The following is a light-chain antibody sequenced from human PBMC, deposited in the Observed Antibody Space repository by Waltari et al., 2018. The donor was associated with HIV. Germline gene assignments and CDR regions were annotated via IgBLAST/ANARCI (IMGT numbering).Light chain of an antibody. V-gene: IGLV2-14*01. J-gene: IGLJ2*01. CDR1: DTTIYYQNF. CDR2: GVS. CDR3: SSYTSMKRLV. Sequence: QSALTQPASVSGSPGQSLNISCSGIDTTIYYQNFVSWYQQHPGKPPRLVLFGVSNRPAGLSPRCSGIRSGSTASLTISGLRSEDEGVYFCSSYTSMKRLVFGGGTELTV.